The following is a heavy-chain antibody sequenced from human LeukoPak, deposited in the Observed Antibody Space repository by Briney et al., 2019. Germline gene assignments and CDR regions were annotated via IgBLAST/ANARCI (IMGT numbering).Heavy chain of an antibody. CDR1: GFSFEDYM. Sequence: GGSLRLSCAASGFSFEDYMMHWVHQAPGKGLEWVSLISWDGGTTYYADSVKGRFTISRDNSKNSLYLQMSSLRTEDTALYYCAKGGSSGALDYWGQGSLVTVSS. CDR2: ISWDGGTT. V-gene: IGHV3-43*01. D-gene: IGHD6-19*01. CDR3: AKGGSSGALDY. J-gene: IGHJ4*02.